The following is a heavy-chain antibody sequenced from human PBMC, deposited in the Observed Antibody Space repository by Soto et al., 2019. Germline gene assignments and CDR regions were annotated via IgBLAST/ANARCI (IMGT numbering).Heavy chain of an antibody. J-gene: IGHJ4*02. V-gene: IGHV1-69*02. CDR1: GDTFSIYT. D-gene: IGHD6-13*01. CDR3: VRDRDNSNWPNFDS. CDR2: VLPFLDIT. Sequence: QVQLVQSGSEVKKPGSSVRVSCKTSGDTFSIYTISWVRQAPGQGLEWMGRVLPFLDITSYSQRFQGRVTIXAXRSXTTAYMELTSLRSEDTAVYYCVRDRDNSNWPNFDSWGQGTLVTVSS.